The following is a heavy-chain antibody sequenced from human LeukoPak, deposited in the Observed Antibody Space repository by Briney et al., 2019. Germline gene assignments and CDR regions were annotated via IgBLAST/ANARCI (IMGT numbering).Heavy chain of an antibody. CDR3: ASEDYGDYTSRGGIDY. CDR2: IKQDGSEK. J-gene: IGHJ4*02. Sequence: GGSLRLSCAASGFTFSSYWMSWVRQAPGKGLEWVANIKQDGSEKYYVDSVKGRFTISRDNAKNSLYLQMNSLRAEDTAVYYCASEDYGDYTSRGGIDYWGQGTLVTVS. D-gene: IGHD4-17*01. CDR1: GFTFSSYW. V-gene: IGHV3-7*01.